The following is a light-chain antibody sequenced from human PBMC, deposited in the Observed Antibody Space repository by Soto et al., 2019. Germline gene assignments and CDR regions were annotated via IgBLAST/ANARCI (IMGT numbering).Light chain of an antibody. CDR3: CSYAGSSYYV. V-gene: IGLV2-23*02. J-gene: IGLJ1*01. CDR2: EVS. CDR1: SSDVGRYNY. Sequence: QSALTQPASVSGSPGQSITISCTGTSSDVGRYNYVSWYQQHPGKAPKLMIYEVSNRPSGVSNRFSGSKSGNTASLTISGLQAEDEAYYYCCSYAGSSYYVFGSGTKVTVL.